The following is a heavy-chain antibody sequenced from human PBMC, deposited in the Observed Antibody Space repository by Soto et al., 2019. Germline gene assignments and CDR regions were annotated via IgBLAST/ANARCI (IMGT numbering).Heavy chain of an antibody. J-gene: IGHJ4*02. V-gene: IGHV3-23*01. CDR2: ISGSGDIT. CDR1: GFTFSSYA. Sequence: GGSLRLSCAASGFTFSSYAISWVRQAPGMGLEWVSVISGSGDITYYADTVKGRFTISRDNSKNTLDLQMNSLRAEDTAVYYCAQDPGDYFFAHWGLGSLVTVSS. CDR3: AQDPGDYFFAH.